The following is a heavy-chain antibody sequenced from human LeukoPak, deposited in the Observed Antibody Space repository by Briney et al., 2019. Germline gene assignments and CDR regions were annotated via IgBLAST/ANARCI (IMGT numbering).Heavy chain of an antibody. CDR2: IYYSGST. CDR3: ARDSSGWSFDY. Sequence: SETLSLTCTVSGGSISSNHWSWVRQPPGKGLEWIAYIYYSGSTNQNPPLKSRVTISIDTSKNQFSLKLSSVTAADTAVYYCARDSSGWSFDYWGQGTVVTVSS. J-gene: IGHJ4*02. CDR1: GGSISSNH. V-gene: IGHV4-59*12. D-gene: IGHD6-19*01.